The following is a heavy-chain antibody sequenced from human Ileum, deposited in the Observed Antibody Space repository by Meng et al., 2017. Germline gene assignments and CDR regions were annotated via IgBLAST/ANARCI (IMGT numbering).Heavy chain of an antibody. CDR2: IFDTGPP. CDR1: GGSISSGDYY. CDR3: AASLDGNRFDP. J-gene: IGHJ5*02. Sequence: VQLQESGPGLGKSSQTLSLPCTVSGGSISSGDYYWSWIRQPPGKGLEWIGYIFDTGPPSYSPPLRSRLSISMDTSKNQFSLRLTSVSAADTAVYYCAASLDGNRFDPWGQGTLVTVSS. D-gene: IGHD1-26*01. V-gene: IGHV4-30-4*01.